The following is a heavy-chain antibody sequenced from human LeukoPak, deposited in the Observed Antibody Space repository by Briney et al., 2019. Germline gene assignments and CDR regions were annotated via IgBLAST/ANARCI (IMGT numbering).Heavy chain of an antibody. V-gene: IGHV3-23*01. CDR2: ISPDRT. CDR1: GFSFGTNP. CDR3: VKEHVDRAFTRSFEI. J-gene: IGHJ3*02. D-gene: IGHD3-10*01. Sequence: GGSLRLSCTASGFSFGTNPMSWVRQAPGKGLEWVSAISPDRTYYADSVKGRLTISRDNYKNTVDLHINSPRAEDTAIYYCVKEHVDRAFTRSFEIWGQGTVVTVSS.